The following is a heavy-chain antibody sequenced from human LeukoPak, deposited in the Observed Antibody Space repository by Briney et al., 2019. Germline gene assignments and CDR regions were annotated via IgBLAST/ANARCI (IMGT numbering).Heavy chain of an antibody. CDR3: ARTRRTGVGFDY. D-gene: IGHD3-3*01. Sequence: GGSLRLSCTASGFTFSSYWMSWVRQAPGKGLEWVANIRQDGSEKYYVDSVKGRFTIPRDNAKNSLYLQMNSLRAEDTAVYYCARTRRTGVGFDYWGQGTLVTVSS. J-gene: IGHJ4*02. V-gene: IGHV3-7*01. CDR2: IRQDGSEK. CDR1: GFTFSSYW.